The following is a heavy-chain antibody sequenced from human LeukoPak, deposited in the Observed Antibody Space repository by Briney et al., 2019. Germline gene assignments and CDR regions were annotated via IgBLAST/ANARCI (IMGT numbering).Heavy chain of an antibody. Sequence: PSETLSLTCTVSGGSISSSSYYWGWIRQPPGKGLEWIGSIYYSGSTYYNPSLKSRVTISVDTSKNQFSLKLSSVTAADTAVYYCARGTRWLQFDYWGQGTLVTVSS. D-gene: IGHD5-24*01. CDR3: ARGTRWLQFDY. CDR1: GGSISSSSYY. V-gene: IGHV4-39*07. J-gene: IGHJ4*02. CDR2: IYYSGST.